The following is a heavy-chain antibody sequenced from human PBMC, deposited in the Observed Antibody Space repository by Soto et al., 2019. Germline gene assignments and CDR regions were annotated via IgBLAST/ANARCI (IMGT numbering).Heavy chain of an antibody. D-gene: IGHD3-22*01. V-gene: IGHV1-18*03. CDR2: ISAYNGNT. CDR3: SSDPIPLYYYDSSGYPVRAFDI. CDR1: GYTFTSYG. Sequence: GASVKVSCKASGYTFTSYGISWVRQAPGQGLEWMGWISAYNGNTNYAQKLQGRVTMTTDTSTSTAYMELRSLRSDDMAVYYCSSDPIPLYYYDSSGYPVRAFDIWGRGTMVTVSS. J-gene: IGHJ3*02.